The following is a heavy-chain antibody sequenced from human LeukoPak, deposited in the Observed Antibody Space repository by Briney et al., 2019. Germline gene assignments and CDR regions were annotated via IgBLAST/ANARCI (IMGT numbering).Heavy chain of an antibody. J-gene: IGHJ4*02. CDR2: IYSGGST. CDR3: ALERDGYRIGY. CDR1: GFTVSSNY. V-gene: IGHV3-66*01. Sequence: GGSLRLSCAASGFTVSSNYMSWVRQAPGKGLEWVSVIYSGGSTYYADSVKGRFTISRDNSKNTLYLQMNSLRAEDTAVYYCALERDGYRIGYWGQGTLVTVSS. D-gene: IGHD5-24*01.